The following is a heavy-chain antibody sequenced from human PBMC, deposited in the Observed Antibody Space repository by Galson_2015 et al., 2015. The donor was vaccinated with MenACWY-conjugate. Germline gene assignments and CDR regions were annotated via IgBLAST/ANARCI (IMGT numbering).Heavy chain of an antibody. CDR1: GFTFSAYV. V-gene: IGHV3-23*01. CDR3: AKGGDSGYSDVYNY. CDR2: ISGSAATT. J-gene: IGHJ4*02. Sequence: SLRLSCAASGFTFSAYVMSWVRQAPGKGLEWVSSISGSAATTYYADSVKGRLTISRDNFKNTPYLQINSLRAKDTAIYYCAKGGDSGYSDVYNYWGQGTLVGVSS. D-gene: IGHD5-18*01.